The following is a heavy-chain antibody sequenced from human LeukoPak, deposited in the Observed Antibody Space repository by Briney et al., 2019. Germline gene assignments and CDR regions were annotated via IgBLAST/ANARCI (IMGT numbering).Heavy chain of an antibody. CDR3: AKDQGVYDYVWGSYRYSPFDY. V-gene: IGHV3-23*01. CDR2: ISGSGGST. J-gene: IGHJ4*02. CDR1: GFTFSSYA. D-gene: IGHD3-16*02. Sequence: GGSLRLSCAVSGFTFSSYAMSWVRQAPGKGLEWVSAISGSGGSTYYADSVKGRFTISRDNSKTTLYLQMNSLRAEDTAVYYCAKDQGVYDYVWGSYRYSPFDYWGQGTLVTVSS.